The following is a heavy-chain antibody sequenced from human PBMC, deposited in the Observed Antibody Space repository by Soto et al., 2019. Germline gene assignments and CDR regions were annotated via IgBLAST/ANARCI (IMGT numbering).Heavy chain of an antibody. J-gene: IGHJ6*02. V-gene: IGHV3-30*18. CDR3: AKDMDAQDYYYYGMDV. CDR1: GFTFSSYG. D-gene: IGHD2-2*01. Sequence: GGSLRLSCAASGFTFSSYGMHWVRQAPGKGLEWVAVISYDGSNKYYADSVKGRFTIPRDNSKNTLYLQMNSLRAEDTAVYYCAKDMDAQDYYYYGMDVWGQGTTVTVSS. CDR2: ISYDGSNK.